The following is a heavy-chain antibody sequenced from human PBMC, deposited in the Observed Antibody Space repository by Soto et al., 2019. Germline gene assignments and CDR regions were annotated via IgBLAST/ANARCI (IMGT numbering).Heavy chain of an antibody. CDR2: INPSGGST. CDR1: GYTFTSYY. CDR3: ARGDTSHYYYYGMDV. J-gene: IGHJ6*02. D-gene: IGHD3-16*01. Sequence: ASVKVSCKASGYTFTSYYMHWVRQAPGQGLEWMGIINPSGGSTSYAQKFQGRVTMTRDTSTSTVYMELSSLRSEDTAVYYCARGDTSHYYYYGMDVWGQGTTVTVSS. V-gene: IGHV1-46*01.